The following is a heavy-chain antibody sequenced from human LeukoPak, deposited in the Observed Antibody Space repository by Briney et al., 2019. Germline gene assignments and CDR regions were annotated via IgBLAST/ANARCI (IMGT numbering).Heavy chain of an antibody. CDR3: ARAYCSGGSCYGYYYYGMDV. J-gene: IGHJ6*02. Sequence: SETLSLTCTVSGGSISNYYWTWIRQSPGKGLEWIGFVYYSGTTKYNPSLESRVAISLDTSKNQFSLKLSSVTAADTAVYYCARAYCSGGSCYGYYYYGMDVWGQGTTVTVSS. D-gene: IGHD2-15*01. CDR1: GGSISNYY. CDR2: VYYSGTT. V-gene: IGHV4-59*08.